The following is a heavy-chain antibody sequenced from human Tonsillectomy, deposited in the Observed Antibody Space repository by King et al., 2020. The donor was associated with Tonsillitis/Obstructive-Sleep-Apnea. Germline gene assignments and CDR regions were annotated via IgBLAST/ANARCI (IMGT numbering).Heavy chain of an antibody. J-gene: IGHJ4*03. D-gene: IGHD5-18*01. Sequence: QLVQSGAEVKKPGASVKVSCKASGYTFTDYYMHWVRQAPGQGLEWMGWINPNSGGTDSAQKFRGRVTMTRDTSISTAYMELSSLTSDDTAVYYCARGPRGYSYGSVDYWGXXXLVTVSS. CDR3: ARGPRGYSYGSVDY. CDR2: INPNSGGT. CDR1: GYTFTDYY. V-gene: IGHV1-2*02.